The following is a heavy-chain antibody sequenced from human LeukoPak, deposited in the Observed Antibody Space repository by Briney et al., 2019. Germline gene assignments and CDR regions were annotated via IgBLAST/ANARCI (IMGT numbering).Heavy chain of an antibody. J-gene: IGHJ4*02. CDR1: GGSFSGYY. Sequence: SETLSLTCAVYGGSFSGYYWSWIRQPPGKGLEWIGRIYYSGSTFYDPSLRSRVTISVDTSKNQFSLKLSSVTDADTAVYFCARHEYYFDNWGQGTPVTVSS. V-gene: IGHV4-34*01. CDR3: ARHEYYFDN. CDR2: IYYSGST.